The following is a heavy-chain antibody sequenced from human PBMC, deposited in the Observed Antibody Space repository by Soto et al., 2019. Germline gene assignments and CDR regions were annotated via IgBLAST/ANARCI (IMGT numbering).Heavy chain of an antibody. V-gene: IGHV6-1*01. Sequence: SQTLSLTCAISGDSVSSNSAAWNWIRQSPSRGLEWLGRTYYRSKWYNDHAVSVKSRITINPDTSKNQFSLQLNSVTPEDTAVYYCARDRRMMRQLVPSRGMDVWGQGTTVTVSS. J-gene: IGHJ6*02. CDR3: ARDRRMMRQLVPSRGMDV. CDR2: TYYRSKWYN. D-gene: IGHD6-13*01. CDR1: GDSVSSNSAA.